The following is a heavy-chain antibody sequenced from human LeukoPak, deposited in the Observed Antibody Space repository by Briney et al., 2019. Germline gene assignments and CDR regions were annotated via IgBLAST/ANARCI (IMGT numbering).Heavy chain of an antibody. CDR1: GFTFSNYW. CDR3: ARGKSSGAPGAY. J-gene: IGHJ4*02. V-gene: IGHV3-7*03. CDR2: IKQDGSEK. Sequence: GGSLRLSCAASGFTFSNYWMSWFRQAPGKGLEWVANIKQDGSEKYYVDSVKDRFTISRDNAKNSLCLQMNSLRADDTAVYYCARGKSSGAPGAYWGQGTLVTVSS. D-gene: IGHD6-19*01.